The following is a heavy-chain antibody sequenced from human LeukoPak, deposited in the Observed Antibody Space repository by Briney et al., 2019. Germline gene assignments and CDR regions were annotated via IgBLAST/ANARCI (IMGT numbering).Heavy chain of an antibody. Sequence: SETLSLTCTVSGGSISSSSYYWGWIRQPPGKGLEWIGSIYYSGSTYYNPSLNSRVTISIDKSKSQFSLKLGSLTAADTAVYYCARGPPLRVGRGFYYMDVWDKGTTVTVSS. D-gene: IGHD3-10*01. J-gene: IGHJ6*03. CDR3: ARGPPLRVGRGFYYMDV. CDR1: GGSISSSSYY. V-gene: IGHV4-39*07. CDR2: IYYSGST.